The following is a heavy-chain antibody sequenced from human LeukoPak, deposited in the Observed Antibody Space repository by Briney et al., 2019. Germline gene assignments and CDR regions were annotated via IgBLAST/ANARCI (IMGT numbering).Heavy chain of an antibody. CDR2: INPGNCDT. CDR3: ARHETGIAAAGPVF. V-gene: IGHV5-51*01. J-gene: IGHJ4*02. D-gene: IGHD6-13*01. CDR1: AYSFTSYW. Sequence: GESLKISCKGSAYSFTSYWIGWVRQLPGKRVEWMGIINPGNCDTRYSPYFQGQVTISADQSISTDYLQWSSLKASDTAMYYCARHETGIAAAGPVFWGQGTLVTVSS.